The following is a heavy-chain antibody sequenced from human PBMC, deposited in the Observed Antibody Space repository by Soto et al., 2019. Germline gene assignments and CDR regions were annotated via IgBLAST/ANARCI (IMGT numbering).Heavy chain of an antibody. V-gene: IGHV4-4*02. CDR2: IYHSGST. J-gene: IGHJ6*03. Sequence: QVQLQESGPGLVKPSGTLSLTCAVSSGSISSSNWWSWVRQPPGKGLEWIGEIYHSGSTNYNPSLKRRVTISVDKSKNQFSLKLSSVTAADTAVYYCARAILEFWSGYSHYYYMDVWGKGTTVTVSS. CDR3: ARAILEFWSGYSHYYYMDV. D-gene: IGHD3-3*01. CDR1: SGSISSSNW.